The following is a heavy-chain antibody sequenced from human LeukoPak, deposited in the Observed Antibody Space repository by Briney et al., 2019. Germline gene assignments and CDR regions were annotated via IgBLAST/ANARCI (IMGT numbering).Heavy chain of an antibody. Sequence: SETLSLTCTVSGGSISSYYWSWIRQPPGKGLEWIGYIYYSGSTNYNPSLKSRVTISVDTSKNQFSLKLSSVTAADTAVYYCARDRGDYLDYYYGMDDWGKGTTVTVSS. J-gene: IGHJ6*04. V-gene: IGHV4-59*01. CDR3: ARDRGDYLDYYYGMDD. CDR1: GGSISSYY. CDR2: IYYSGST. D-gene: IGHD3-10*01.